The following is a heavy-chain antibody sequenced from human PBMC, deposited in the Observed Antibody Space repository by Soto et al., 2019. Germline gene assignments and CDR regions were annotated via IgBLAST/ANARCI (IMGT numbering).Heavy chain of an antibody. Sequence: EVQLVESGGGLVQPGRSLRLSCAASGFTFDDYAMHWVRQAPGKGLEWVSGISWNSGSIGYADSVKGRFTISRDNAKNSLYLQMNRLRAEDTALYYCAKDRTTVTMYYFDYWGQGTLVTVSS. J-gene: IGHJ4*02. V-gene: IGHV3-9*01. D-gene: IGHD4-17*01. CDR1: GFTFDDYA. CDR3: AKDRTTVTMYYFDY. CDR2: ISWNSGSI.